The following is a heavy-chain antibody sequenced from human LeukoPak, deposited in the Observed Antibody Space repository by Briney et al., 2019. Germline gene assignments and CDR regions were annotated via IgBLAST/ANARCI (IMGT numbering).Heavy chain of an antibody. CDR1: GGSVSSYY. CDR3: ARGGAGHFDY. CDR2: IYYSGST. Sequence: PSETLSLTCTVSGGSVSSYYWSWIRQPPGKGLEWIGYIYYSGSTNHNPSLKSRVTISVDTSKNQFSLKLSSVTAADTAVYYCARGGAGHFDYWGQGTLVTVSP. J-gene: IGHJ4*02. D-gene: IGHD1-26*01. V-gene: IGHV4-59*02.